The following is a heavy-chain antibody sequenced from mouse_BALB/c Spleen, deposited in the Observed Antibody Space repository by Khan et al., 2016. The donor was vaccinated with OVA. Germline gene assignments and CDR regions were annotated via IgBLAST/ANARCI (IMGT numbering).Heavy chain of an antibody. J-gene: IGHJ1*01. Sequence: QVQLQQSGPELKKPGETVKISCKASGYTFTNYGMNWVKQAPGKGLKWMGWINTYTGEPTYADDFKGRFAFSLETSASTAYLQINNLKTEDTATYCCASGGYWYIDVWGAGTTVTVSS. CDR3: ASGGYWYIDV. CDR1: GYTFTNYG. V-gene: IGHV9-3-1*01. D-gene: IGHD1-1*02. CDR2: INTYTGEP.